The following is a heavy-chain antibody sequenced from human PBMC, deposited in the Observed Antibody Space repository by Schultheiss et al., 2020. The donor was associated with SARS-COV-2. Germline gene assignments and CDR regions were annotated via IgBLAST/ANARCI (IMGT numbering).Heavy chain of an antibody. D-gene: IGHD3-10*01. Sequence: GGSLRLSCAASGFTFSSYAMSWVRQAPGKGLEWVSAISGSGGSTYYADSVKGRFTISRDNSKNTLYLQMNSLRAEDTAVYYCARDVIYGSGSYPQEADDYWGHGALVTVAS. CDR1: GFTFSSYA. J-gene: IGHJ4*01. CDR2: ISGSGGST. V-gene: IGHV3-23*01. CDR3: ARDVIYGSGSYPQEADDY.